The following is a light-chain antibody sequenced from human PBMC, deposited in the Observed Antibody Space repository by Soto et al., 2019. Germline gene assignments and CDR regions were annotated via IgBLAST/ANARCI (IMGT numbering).Light chain of an antibody. J-gene: IGKJ1*01. CDR3: QQSYRNPRT. V-gene: IGKV1-39*01. CDR1: QSISTY. Sequence: DIQITQSPSSLSASVGDRVTITCRASQSISTYLNWYQQKPGKAPKLLMHAASSLDRGVPSRFSGSGSGTDFTLTISSLQPEDFETYYCQQSYRNPRTFGQGTKVDIK. CDR2: AAS.